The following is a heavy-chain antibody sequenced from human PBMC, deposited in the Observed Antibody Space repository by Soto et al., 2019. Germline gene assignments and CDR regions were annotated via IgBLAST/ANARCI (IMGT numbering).Heavy chain of an antibody. CDR1: GGTFSSYA. CDR2: IIPIFGTA. J-gene: IGHJ6*02. D-gene: IGHD5-18*01. Sequence: QVQLVQSGAEVKKPGSSVKVSCKASGGTFSSYAISWVRQAPGQGLEWMGGIIPIFGTANYAQKFQGRVTITADESTSTAYMELSSLRSEDTAVYYCGRGSWIQLWLEGGNYYYGMDVWGQGTTVTVSS. CDR3: GRGSWIQLWLEGGNYYYGMDV. V-gene: IGHV1-69*01.